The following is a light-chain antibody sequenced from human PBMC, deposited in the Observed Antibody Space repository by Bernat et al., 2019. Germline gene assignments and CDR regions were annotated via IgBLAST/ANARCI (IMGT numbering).Light chain of an antibody. CDR1: SGSIASKF. CDR3: QSYDSTNQV. Sequence: NFMLTQPHSVSEAPGKTVTISCTRSSGSIASKFVQWYQQRPGSSPTIVIYEDDQRPSGVPDRFSGSIDRSSNSASLTISRLKTEDEADYYCQSYDSTNQVFGGGTKLTVL. J-gene: IGLJ2*01. CDR2: EDD. V-gene: IGLV6-57*01.